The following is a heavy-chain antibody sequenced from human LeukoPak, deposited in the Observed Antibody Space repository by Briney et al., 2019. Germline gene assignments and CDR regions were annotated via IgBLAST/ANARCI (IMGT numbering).Heavy chain of an antibody. CDR1: TVSFSGGAYY. J-gene: IGHJ4*02. Sequence: PSETLSLTCSVSTVSFSGGAYYWSWIRQYPGKGLEWIGHIYYSGSTYYKPSLRSRVTISIDTSKNQFSLNLTSVTAADTALYYCARRSSGYYVFDFWGQGILVTVSS. CDR3: ARRSSGYYVFDF. D-gene: IGHD3-22*01. V-gene: IGHV4-31*03. CDR2: IYYSGST.